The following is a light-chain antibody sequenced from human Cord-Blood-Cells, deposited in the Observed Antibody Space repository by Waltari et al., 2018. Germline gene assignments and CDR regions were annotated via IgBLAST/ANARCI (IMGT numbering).Light chain of an antibody. CDR2: DVS. J-gene: IGLJ3*02. V-gene: IGLV2-14*03. Sequence: QSALTPPASVSGSPGQSITLSCTGTSRDVGGYNYVSWYQQHPGKAPKLMIYDVSNRPSGVSNRFSGSKSGNTASLTISGLQAEDEADYYCSSYTSSSTLVFGGGTKLTVL. CDR3: SSYTSSSTLV. CDR1: SRDVGGYNY.